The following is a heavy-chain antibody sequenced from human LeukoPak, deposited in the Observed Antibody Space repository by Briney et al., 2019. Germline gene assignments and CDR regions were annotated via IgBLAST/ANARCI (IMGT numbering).Heavy chain of an antibody. CDR1: GGTFSSYA. CDR2: IIPIFGTA. Sequence: SVKVSCKASGGTFSSYAISWLRQAPGQGLEWMGGIIPIFGTANYAQKFQGRVTITTDESTSTAYMELSSLRSEDTAVYYCARELSSGWGPYFDYWGQGTLVTVSS. CDR3: ARELSSGWGPYFDY. J-gene: IGHJ4*02. V-gene: IGHV1-69*05. D-gene: IGHD6-19*01.